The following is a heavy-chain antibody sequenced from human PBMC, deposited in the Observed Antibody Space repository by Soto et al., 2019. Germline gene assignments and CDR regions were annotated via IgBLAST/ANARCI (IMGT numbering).Heavy chain of an antibody. CDR2: MNPKSGGA. J-gene: IGHJ3*02. V-gene: IGHV1-2*02. CDR1: GYTFTDYY. D-gene: IGHD5-18*01. CDR3: TRENIEHSDGLYDAFDI. Sequence: ASVKVSGKTSGYTFTDYYTHWVRQAPGQGLEWMGWMNPKSGGAYFAQKFQGRVTLTRDTSIGTAYIEVNSLTSDDTAVYFCTRENIEHSDGLYDAFDIWGQGTTVTVSS.